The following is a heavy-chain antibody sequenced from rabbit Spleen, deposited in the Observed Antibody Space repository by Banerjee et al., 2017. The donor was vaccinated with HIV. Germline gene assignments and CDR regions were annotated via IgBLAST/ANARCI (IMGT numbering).Heavy chain of an antibody. CDR1: GFSSSSSYY. V-gene: IGHV1S40*01. J-gene: IGHJ4*01. CDR2: IYAGSGSA. D-gene: IGHD1-1*01. Sequence: QSLQESGGDLVKPEGSLTLTCTASGFSSSSSYYMCWVRQAPGKGLEWIGCIYAGSGSAYYASWAKGRFTISKTSSTTVTLQMTSLTAADTATYFCARGASGSDDRMNLWGPGTLVTVS. CDR3: ARGASGSDDRMNL.